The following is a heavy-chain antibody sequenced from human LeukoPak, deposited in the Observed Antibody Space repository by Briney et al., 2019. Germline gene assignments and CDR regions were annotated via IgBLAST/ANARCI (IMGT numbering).Heavy chain of an antibody. CDR2: INHSGST. CDR3: ARGVEWLRLEGGFDY. Sequence: SETLSLTCAVYGGSFSGYYWSWIRQPPGKGLEWIGEINHSGSTNYNPSLKSRVTISVDTSKNQFSLKLSSMTAADTAVYYCARGVEWLRLEGGFDYWGQGTLVTVSS. J-gene: IGHJ4*02. D-gene: IGHD5-12*01. V-gene: IGHV4-34*01. CDR1: GGSFSGYY.